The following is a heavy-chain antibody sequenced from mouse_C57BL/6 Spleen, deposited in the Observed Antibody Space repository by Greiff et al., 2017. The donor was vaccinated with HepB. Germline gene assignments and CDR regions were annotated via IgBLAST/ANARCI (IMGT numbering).Heavy chain of an antibody. Sequence: QVQLQQPGTELVKPGASVKLSCKASGYTFTSYWMHWVKQRPGQGLEWIGNINPSNGGTNYNEKFKSKATLTVDKSSSTAYMQLSSLTSEDFAVYYCASGTTVAYWYFDVWGTGTTVTVSS. CDR1: GYTFTSYW. CDR3: ASGTTVAYWYFDV. J-gene: IGHJ1*03. V-gene: IGHV1-53*01. CDR2: INPSNGGT. D-gene: IGHD1-1*01.